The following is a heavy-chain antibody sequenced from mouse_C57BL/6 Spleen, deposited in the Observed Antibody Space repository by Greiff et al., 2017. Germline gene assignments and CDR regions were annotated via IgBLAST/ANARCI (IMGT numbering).Heavy chain of an antibody. V-gene: IGHV1-69*01. J-gene: IGHJ2*01. CDR2: IDPSDSYT. Sequence: VQLQQPGAELVMPGASVKLSCKASGYTFTSYWMHWVKHRPGQGLEWIGAIDPSDSYTNYNQKFKGKATWTVDKSSSTAYMQLSSLTSEDSAVYYWARGSGTYFDYWGKGTTLTVSS. D-gene: IGHD4-1*01. CDR3: ARGSGTYFDY. CDR1: GYTFTSYW.